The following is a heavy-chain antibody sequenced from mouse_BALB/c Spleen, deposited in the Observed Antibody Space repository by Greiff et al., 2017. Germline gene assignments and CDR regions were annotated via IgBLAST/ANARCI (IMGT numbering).Heavy chain of an antibody. J-gene: IGHJ2*01. CDR2: ISNLAYSI. Sequence: EVKVVESGGGLVQPGGSRKLSCAASGFTFSDYGMAWVRQAPGKGPEWVAFISNLAYSIYYADTVTGRFTISRENAKNTLYLEMSSLRSEDTAMYYCARVYGNSFDYWGQGTTLTVSS. V-gene: IGHV5-15*02. D-gene: IGHD2-10*02. CDR3: ARVYGNSFDY. CDR1: GFTFSDYG.